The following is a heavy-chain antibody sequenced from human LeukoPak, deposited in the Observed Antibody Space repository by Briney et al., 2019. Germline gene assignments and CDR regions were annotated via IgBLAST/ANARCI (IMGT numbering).Heavy chain of an antibody. Sequence: SETLSLTCAVYGGSFSGYYWSWIRQPPGKGLEWIGEINHSGSTNYNPSLKSRVTISVDTSKNQFSLKLSSVTAADTAVYYCAREYSSSFYNWFDPWGQGTLVTVPS. V-gene: IGHV4-34*01. J-gene: IGHJ5*02. CDR3: AREYSSSFYNWFDP. D-gene: IGHD6-13*01. CDR1: GGSFSGYY. CDR2: INHSGST.